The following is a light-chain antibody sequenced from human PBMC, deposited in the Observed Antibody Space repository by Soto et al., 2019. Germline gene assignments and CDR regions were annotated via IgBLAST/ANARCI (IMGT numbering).Light chain of an antibody. J-gene: IGKJ1*01. CDR2: AAS. CDR3: QQYGSSRT. V-gene: IGKV1-9*01. CDR1: QVISSY. Sequence: IQLTQAPSFLSASAGDRVTITCRASQVISSYLAWYQQKPGRAPKLLIYAASTLQSGVPSRFSGSGSGTDFTLTISRLEPEDFAVYYCQQYGSSRTFGQGSKVDIK.